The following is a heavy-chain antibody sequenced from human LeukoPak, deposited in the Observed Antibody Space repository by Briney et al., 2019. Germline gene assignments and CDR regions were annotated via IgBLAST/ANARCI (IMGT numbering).Heavy chain of an antibody. V-gene: IGHV3-21*01. CDR1: GFTFSSYS. Sequence: GGSLRLSCAASGFTFSSYSMNWVRQAPGKGLEWVSSISSSSSYIYYADSVKGRFTISRDNAKNSLYLQMNSLRAEDTAVYYCARDPLLWFGESYFDYWGQGTLVTVSS. CDR2: ISSSSSYI. J-gene: IGHJ4*02. CDR3: ARDPLLWFGESYFDY. D-gene: IGHD3-10*01.